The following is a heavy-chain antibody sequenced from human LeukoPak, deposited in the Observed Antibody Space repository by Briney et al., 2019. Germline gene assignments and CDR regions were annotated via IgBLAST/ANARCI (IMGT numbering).Heavy chain of an antibody. CDR1: GDRVSSNSPA. J-gene: IGHJ3*02. V-gene: IGHV6-1*01. CDR3: ASLGFDI. CDR2: TYYRSKWYN. Sequence: LTHSLTCAISGDRVSSNSPAWTWIRQSPSRGLEWLGRTYYRSKWYNDYAVSVKSRITINPDTSKNQFSLQLNSVTPEDTAVYYCASLGFDIWGQGTMVTVSS.